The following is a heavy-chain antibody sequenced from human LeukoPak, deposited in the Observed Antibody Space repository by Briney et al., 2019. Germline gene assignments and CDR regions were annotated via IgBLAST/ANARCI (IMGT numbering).Heavy chain of an antibody. CDR1: SGSISSYY. D-gene: IGHD1-26*01. Sequence: SETLSLTCTVSSGSISSYYWSWIRQPPRKGLEWIGYIYYSGSTNYNPSLKSRVTMSVDTSKNQFSLKLSSVTAADTAVYYCARAIPAGAKYYFDYWGQGTLVTVSS. V-gene: IGHV4-59*01. J-gene: IGHJ4*02. CDR2: IYYSGST. CDR3: ARAIPAGAKYYFDY.